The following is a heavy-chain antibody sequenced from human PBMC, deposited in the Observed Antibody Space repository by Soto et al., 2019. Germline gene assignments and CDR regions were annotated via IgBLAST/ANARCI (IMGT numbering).Heavy chain of an antibody. CDR1: GGTFSSYA. CDR2: IIPIFGTA. D-gene: IGHD2-2*01. Sequence: GASVKVSCKASGGTFSSYAISWVRQAPGQGLEWMGGIIPIFGTANYAQKFQGRVTITADESTSTAYMELSSLRSEDTAVYYCARVKNTGIVVVPADPYYYYYGMDVWGQVTTVTVSS. CDR3: ARVKNTGIVVVPADPYYYYYGMDV. V-gene: IGHV1-69*13. J-gene: IGHJ6*02.